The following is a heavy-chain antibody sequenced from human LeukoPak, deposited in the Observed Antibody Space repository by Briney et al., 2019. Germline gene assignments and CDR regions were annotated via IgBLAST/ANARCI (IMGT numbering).Heavy chain of an antibody. J-gene: IGHJ5*02. CDR2: IIGSAGGT. CDR1: GFTFSTYA. D-gene: IGHD6-13*01. Sequence: GGSLRLSCAASGFTFSTYALSWVRQAPGKGLELVSSIIGSAGGTYYADSVKGRFTISRDNSKNTLYLQMHSLRAEDTAVYYCAKNWVASSWFNWFDPWGQGTLVTVSS. CDR3: AKNWVASSWFNWFDP. V-gene: IGHV3-23*01.